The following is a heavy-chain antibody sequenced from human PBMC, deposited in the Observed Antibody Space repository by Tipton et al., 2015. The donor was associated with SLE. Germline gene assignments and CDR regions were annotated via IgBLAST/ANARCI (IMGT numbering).Heavy chain of an antibody. D-gene: IGHD3-10*01. CDR1: GGSISRIGYY. V-gene: IGHV4-61*02. CDR3: ARDLNYYGSGSYKGWFDP. Sequence: TLSLTCTVSGGSISRIGYYWSWIRQPAGKGLEWIGRIYTSGSTNYNPSLKSRVTISVDTSKNQFSLKLSSVTAADTAVYYCARDLNYYGSGSYKGWFDPWGQGTLVTVSS. J-gene: IGHJ5*02. CDR2: IYTSGST.